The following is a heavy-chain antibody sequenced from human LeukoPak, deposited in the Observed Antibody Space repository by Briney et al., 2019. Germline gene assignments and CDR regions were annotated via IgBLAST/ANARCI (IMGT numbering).Heavy chain of an antibody. Sequence: SETLSLTCTVSGGSISSYYWSWIRQPPGKGLEWIGYIYYSGSTNYNPSLKSRVTISVDTSKNQFSLKLSSVTAADTAVYYCARALWFGELTHYYGMDVWGQGTTVTVSS. V-gene: IGHV4-59*01. D-gene: IGHD3-10*01. CDR1: GGSISSYY. CDR3: ARALWFGELTHYYGMDV. CDR2: IYYSGST. J-gene: IGHJ6*02.